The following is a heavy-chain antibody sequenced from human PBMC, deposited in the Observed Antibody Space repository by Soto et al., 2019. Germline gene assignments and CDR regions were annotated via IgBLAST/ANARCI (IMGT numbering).Heavy chain of an antibody. CDR1: GYTFTGYY. J-gene: IGHJ6*02. CDR2: INPNSGGT. Sequence: ASVKVSCKASGYTFTGYYMHWVRQAPGQGLEWMGWINPNSGGTNYAQKFQGRVTMTRDTSISTAYMELSRLRSDDTAVYYCARWGAMVRGVIKSPRPYYYYGMDVWGQGTTGTVSS. D-gene: IGHD3-10*01. CDR3: ARWGAMVRGVIKSPRPYYYYGMDV. V-gene: IGHV1-2*02.